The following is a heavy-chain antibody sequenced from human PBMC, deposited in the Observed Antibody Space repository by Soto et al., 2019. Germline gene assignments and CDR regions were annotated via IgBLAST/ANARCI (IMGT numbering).Heavy chain of an antibody. CDR2: INHVGGT. CDR3: VRIRYQLPSSVLWLDP. CDR1: GGFLSESY. Sequence: SETLSLTCAVYGGFLSESYWTWIRQPPGKGLEWSGQINHVGGTNYNPSLKSRVTMSVDTSQSQFSLRLISGTAADTAMYFCVRIRYQLPSSVLWLDPWGQGTPVTVSS. J-gene: IGHJ5*02. D-gene: IGHD3-16*01. V-gene: IGHV4-34*01.